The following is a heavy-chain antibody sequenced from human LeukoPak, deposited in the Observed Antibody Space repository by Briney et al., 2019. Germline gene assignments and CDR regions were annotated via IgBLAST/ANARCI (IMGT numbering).Heavy chain of an antibody. Sequence: GGSLRLSCAASGFTVSSNYMSWVRQAPGKGLQWVSVIYSGGSTYYADSVKGRFTISRDNSKNTLYLQMNSLRAEDTAVYYCARNPWFGELSWFDPWGQGTLVTVSS. CDR3: ARNPWFGELSWFDP. V-gene: IGHV3-66*01. CDR2: IYSGGST. D-gene: IGHD3-10*01. CDR1: GFTVSSNY. J-gene: IGHJ5*02.